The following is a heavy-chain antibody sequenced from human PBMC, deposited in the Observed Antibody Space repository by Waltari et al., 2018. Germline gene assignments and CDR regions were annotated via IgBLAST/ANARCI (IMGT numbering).Heavy chain of an antibody. CDR3: ATTSGTNWHLNY. Sequence: QVQVVESGGGAVQPGRSLSLSCGVAGLSVSNFGMHWVRQAPGKGLWWVAIIWYDGIGKYYADSVKGRFTISRDNSKNSLYLQMNSLRAEDTAVYYCATTSGTNWHLNYWGQGTLVTVSS. CDR2: IWYDGIGK. D-gene: IGHD1-1*01. V-gene: IGHV3-33*01. CDR1: GLSVSNFG. J-gene: IGHJ4*02.